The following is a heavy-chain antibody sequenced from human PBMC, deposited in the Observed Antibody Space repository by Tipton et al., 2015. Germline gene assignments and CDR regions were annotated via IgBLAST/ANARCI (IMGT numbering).Heavy chain of an antibody. J-gene: IGHJ5*02. CDR1: GFMLSSYD. D-gene: IGHD3-22*01. Sequence: SLRPSCAASGFMLSSYDMNWFRQAPGKGPEWVSYISGSGRTTKYADSVKGRFTISRDNAKNSLYLQMNSLRAEDTAVYYCATDSSGYYHWGQGTLVTVSS. CDR2: ISGSGRTT. CDR3: ATDSSGYYH. V-gene: IGHV3-48*03.